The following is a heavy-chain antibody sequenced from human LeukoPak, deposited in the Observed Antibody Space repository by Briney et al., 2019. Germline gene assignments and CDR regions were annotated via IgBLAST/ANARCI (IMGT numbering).Heavy chain of an antibody. V-gene: IGHV1-24*01. CDR2: FDPEDGDT. Sequence: GASVKVSCKLSGYTLTELSIHWVRQAPGKGLEWMGGFDPEDGDTIYAQKFQGRVTMTEDTSTDTAYMELSSLSSEDTAVYYWAKIVVVKGPDAFDIWGQGTMVTVSS. CDR1: GYTLTELS. CDR3: AKIVVVKGPDAFDI. J-gene: IGHJ3*02. D-gene: IGHD3-22*01.